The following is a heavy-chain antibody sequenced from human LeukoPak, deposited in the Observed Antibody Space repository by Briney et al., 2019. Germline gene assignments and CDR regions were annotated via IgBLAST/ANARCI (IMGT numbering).Heavy chain of an antibody. Sequence: GALRLSCVASGFTFTDHPMNWVRQAPGKGLEWISYIGGDGIAFYADSVKGRFTASKDDARKSMYLQMNSLRVEDTAVYYCAREVRGWYYFDYWGQGTLVTVSS. CDR1: GFTFTDHP. CDR3: AREVRGWYYFDY. CDR2: IGGDGIA. V-gene: IGHV3-69-1*01. J-gene: IGHJ4*02. D-gene: IGHD6-19*01.